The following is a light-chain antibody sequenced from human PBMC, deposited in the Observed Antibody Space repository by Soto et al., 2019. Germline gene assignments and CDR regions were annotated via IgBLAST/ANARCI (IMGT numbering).Light chain of an antibody. CDR1: RSVRSN. J-gene: IGKJ1*01. CDR3: QQYNYWPGT. Sequence: EIVLTQSPGTLSLSPGERVTLSCKASRSVRSNLAWYQQKPGQAPRLLISGASTRATGITDRFSGSGSGTEFTLTINSLQSEDFAVYYCQQYNYWPGTFGQGTKVDIK. CDR2: GAS. V-gene: IGKV3-15*01.